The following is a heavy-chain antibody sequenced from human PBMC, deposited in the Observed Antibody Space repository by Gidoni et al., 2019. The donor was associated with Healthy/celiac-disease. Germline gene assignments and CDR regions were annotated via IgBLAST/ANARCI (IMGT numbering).Heavy chain of an antibody. CDR1: GGPICRSNW. Sequence: QVQLQESGPGLVKPSGPLSLTCAVPGGPICRSNWWSWVRQPPGKGLEWIGEIYHSGSTNYNPSLKSRVTISVDKSKNQFSLKLSSVTAADTAVYYCARANPSPTYYYYYMDVWGKGTTVTVSS. CDR2: IYHSGST. V-gene: IGHV4-4*02. CDR3: ARANPSPTYYYYYMDV. J-gene: IGHJ6*03.